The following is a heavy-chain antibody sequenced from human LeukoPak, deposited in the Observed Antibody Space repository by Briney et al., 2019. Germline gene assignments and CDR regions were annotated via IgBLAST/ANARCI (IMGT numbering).Heavy chain of an antibody. CDR2: IKQDGSEE. V-gene: IGHV3-7*01. D-gene: IGHD6-13*01. Sequence: HPGGSLRLSCAASGFTFSSYAMSWVRQAPGKGLEWVANIKQDGSEENYVDSVKGRFTISRDNAKSSLYLQMNSLRAEDTAVYYCARASSSWYEASYFDYWGQGTLVTVSS. CDR3: ARASSSWYEASYFDY. CDR1: GFTFSSYA. J-gene: IGHJ4*02.